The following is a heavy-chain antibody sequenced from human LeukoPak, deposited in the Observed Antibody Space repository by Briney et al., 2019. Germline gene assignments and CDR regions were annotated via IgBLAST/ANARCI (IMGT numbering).Heavy chain of an antibody. J-gene: IGHJ6*02. CDR1: GYTFSGYY. V-gene: IGHV1-2*02. CDR2: INPNSGDT. D-gene: IGHD4-17*01. CDR3: ARTLRNYYYGMDV. Sequence: ASVKVSCKASGYTFSGYYMHWVRQAPGQGLEWMGWINPNSGDTNYAQKFQGRGSMTRDTSINTAYMELSRLRSDDTSVYYCARTLRNYYYGMDVWGQGTTVTVSS.